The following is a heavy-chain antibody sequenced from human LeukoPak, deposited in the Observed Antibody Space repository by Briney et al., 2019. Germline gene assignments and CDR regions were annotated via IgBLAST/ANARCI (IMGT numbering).Heavy chain of an antibody. V-gene: IGHV3-66*01. Sequence: GGSLRLSCAASGFTVSSNYMSWVRQAPGKGLEWVSVIYSGGSTYYADSVKGRFTISRDNSKNTLYLQMNSLRAEDTAVYYCARDLGKYYYDSSGYFSAWGQGTAVTVSS. J-gene: IGHJ6*02. CDR3: ARDLGKYYYDSSGYFSA. CDR1: GFTVSSNY. D-gene: IGHD3-22*01. CDR2: IYSGGST.